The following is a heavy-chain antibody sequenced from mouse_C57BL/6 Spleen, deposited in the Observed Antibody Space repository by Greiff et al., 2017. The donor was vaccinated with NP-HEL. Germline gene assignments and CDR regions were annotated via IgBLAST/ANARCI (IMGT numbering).Heavy chain of an antibody. J-gene: IGHJ4*01. CDR1: GYAFSSSW. V-gene: IGHV1-82*01. D-gene: IGHD2-3*01. Sequence: VQLLQSGPELVKPGASVKLSCKASGYAFSSSWMNWVKQRPGQGLEWIGRIYPGDGDTNYNGKFKGKATLTADKSSSTAYMQLSSLTSEDSAVYFCATDGYPYAMDYWGQGTSVTVSS. CDR2: IYPGDGDT. CDR3: ATDGYPYAMDY.